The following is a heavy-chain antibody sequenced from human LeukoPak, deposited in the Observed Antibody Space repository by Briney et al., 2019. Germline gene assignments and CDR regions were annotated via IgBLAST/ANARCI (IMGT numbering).Heavy chain of an antibody. V-gene: IGHV1-18*01. J-gene: IGHJ4*02. D-gene: IGHD3-10*01. CDR1: GYTFTSYG. CDR3: ARDLWFGEALGPPNYYFDH. Sequence: ASVKVSCKASGYTFTSYGISWVRQAPGQGLEWMGWISAYNGNTNYAQKLQGRVTMTTDTSTSTAYMELRSLRSDDTAVYYCARDLWFGEALGPPNYYFDHWGQGTLVTVSS. CDR2: ISAYNGNT.